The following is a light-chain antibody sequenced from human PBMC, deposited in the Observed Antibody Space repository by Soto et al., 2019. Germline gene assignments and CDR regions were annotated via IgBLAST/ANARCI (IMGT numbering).Light chain of an antibody. V-gene: IGKV3-11*01. CDR1: QTINNN. CDR2: DAS. J-gene: IGKJ4*01. CDR3: QQRSNWPPLT. Sequence: EIVLTQSPATLSVSPGEGATLSCRASQTINNNLAWYQQKPGQAPRLLIYDASNRATGIPARFSGSGSGTDFTLTISSLEPEDFAVYYCQQRSNWPPLTFGGGTKVDIK.